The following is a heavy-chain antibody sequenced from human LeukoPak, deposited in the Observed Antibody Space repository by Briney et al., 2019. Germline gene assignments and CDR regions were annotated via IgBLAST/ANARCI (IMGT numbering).Heavy chain of an antibody. V-gene: IGHV3-30-3*01. J-gene: IGHJ4*02. CDR3: ARQDTGTLDY. Sequence: PGRSLRLSCAASGFTFSLHPIHWVRQAPGKGLEWVAAILYDGSTKYYADSVKGRFTISRDDSKNTLYLLMNSLRAEDTALYYCARQDTGTLDYWGQGTLVTVSS. CDR2: ILYDGSTK. D-gene: IGHD1-26*01. CDR1: GFTFSLHP.